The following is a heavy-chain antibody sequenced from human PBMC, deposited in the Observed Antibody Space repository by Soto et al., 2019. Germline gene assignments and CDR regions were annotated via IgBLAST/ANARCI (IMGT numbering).Heavy chain of an antibody. CDR3: AKDRHTYYDFWSGYQPFDY. D-gene: IGHD3-3*01. J-gene: IGHJ4*02. Sequence: EVQLLESGGGLVQPGGSLRLSCAASGFTFSSYAMSWVRQAPGKGLEWVSAISGSGGSTYYADSVKGRFTISRDNSKNTLYLQKNSLRAEDTAVYYCAKDRHTYYDFWSGYQPFDYWGQGTLVTVSS. CDR2: ISGSGGST. V-gene: IGHV3-23*01. CDR1: GFTFSSYA.